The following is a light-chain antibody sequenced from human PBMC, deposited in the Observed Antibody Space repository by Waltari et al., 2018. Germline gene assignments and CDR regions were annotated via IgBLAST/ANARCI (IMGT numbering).Light chain of an antibody. CDR3: QQRRNWPPT. V-gene: IGKV3-11*01. Sequence: VLTQSPATLSFSPGERATLSSRASQSVDDYRAWYQQKPGQSPRLLIYDASNRATGIPIRFSGSGFGTDFTLTISSLEPDDFAHYYCQQRRNWPPTFGQGTKVEIK. CDR1: QSVDDY. J-gene: IGKJ1*01. CDR2: DAS.